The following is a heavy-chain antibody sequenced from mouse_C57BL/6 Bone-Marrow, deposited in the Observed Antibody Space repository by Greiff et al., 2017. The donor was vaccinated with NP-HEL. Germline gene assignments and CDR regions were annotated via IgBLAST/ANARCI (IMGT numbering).Heavy chain of an antibody. V-gene: IGHV7-1*01. CDR1: GFTFSDFY. CDR3: ARDATLGRFAY. Sequence: EVQGVESGGGLVQSGRSLRLSCATSGFTFSDFYMEWVRQAPGKGLAWIAASRNNANDSTPEYSAYVKGRFIVSRDTSQSILYRQMNGLRAEDAAIYYCARDATLGRFAYWGQGTLVTVSA. J-gene: IGHJ3*01. CDR2: SRNNANDSTP. D-gene: IGHD4-1*01.